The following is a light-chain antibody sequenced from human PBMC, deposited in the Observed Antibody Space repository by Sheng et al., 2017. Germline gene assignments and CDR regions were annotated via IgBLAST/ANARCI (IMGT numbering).Light chain of an antibody. CDR1: QSVSIY. V-gene: IGKV3-11*01. J-gene: IGKJ4*01. CDR3: HQRSSWPLT. Sequence: EIVLTQSPATLSLSPGERATLSCRASQSVSIYLAWYQQKPGQAPRIVIYDTSKRATGIPVRFSGSGSGTDFTLTINSLEPEDFAVYYCHQRSSWPLTFGGGTKVEI. CDR2: DTS.